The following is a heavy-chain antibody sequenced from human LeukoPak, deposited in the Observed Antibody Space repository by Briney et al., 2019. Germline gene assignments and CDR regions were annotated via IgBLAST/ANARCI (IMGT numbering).Heavy chain of an antibody. Sequence: KPSETLSLTCTVSGGSITSSSYYWGWIRQPPGKGLEWIGYIYYSGSTYYNPSLKSRVTISVDTSKNQFSLKLSSVTAADTAVYYCARAGYSYGCASHFFDYWGQGTLVTVSS. CDR3: ARAGYSYGCASHFFDY. J-gene: IGHJ4*02. CDR1: GGSITSSSYY. V-gene: IGHV4-39*07. D-gene: IGHD5-18*01. CDR2: IYYSGST.